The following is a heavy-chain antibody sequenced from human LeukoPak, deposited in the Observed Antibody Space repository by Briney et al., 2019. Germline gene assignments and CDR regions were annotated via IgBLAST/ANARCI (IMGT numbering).Heavy chain of an antibody. V-gene: IGHV4-4*07. CDR3: ARGGADFWNGFTANSGFDY. CDR2: IYSSGNT. D-gene: IGHD3-3*01. CDR1: GGSIRSNY. J-gene: IGHJ4*02. Sequence: KPSETLSLTCTVSGGSIRSNYWSWIRQSAGKGLEWIGRIYSSGNTNYNPSFESRVTISVDTSKNQFSLKLSSVTAADTAVYFCARGGADFWNGFTANSGFDYWGQGILVTVSS.